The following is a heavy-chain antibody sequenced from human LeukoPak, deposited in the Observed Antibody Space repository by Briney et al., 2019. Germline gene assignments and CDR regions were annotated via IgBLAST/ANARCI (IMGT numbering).Heavy chain of an antibody. Sequence: GGSLRLSCAASGFTFSSYAMSWVRQAPGKGLEWVSAISGSGGSTYYADSVKGRFTISRDNSKNTLYLQMNSLRAEDTAVYYCAKFFTGSGSYPYYFDYWGQGTLATVSS. D-gene: IGHD3-10*01. CDR3: AKFFTGSGSYPYYFDY. CDR1: GFTFSSYA. CDR2: ISGSGGST. V-gene: IGHV3-23*01. J-gene: IGHJ4*02.